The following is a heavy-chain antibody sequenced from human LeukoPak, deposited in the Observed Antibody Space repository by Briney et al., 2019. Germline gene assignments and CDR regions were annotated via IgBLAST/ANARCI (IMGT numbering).Heavy chain of an antibody. D-gene: IGHD3-22*01. J-gene: IGHJ3*02. Sequence: ASVKVSCKASGYTFTGYYMHWVRQAPGQGLEWMGRIIPILGIANYAQKFQGRVTITADKSTSTAYMELSSLRSEDTAVYYCAGPGQDYDSSGYLVDAFDIWGQGTMVTVSS. V-gene: IGHV1-69*02. CDR3: AGPGQDYDSSGYLVDAFDI. CDR2: IIPILGIA. CDR1: GYTFTGYY.